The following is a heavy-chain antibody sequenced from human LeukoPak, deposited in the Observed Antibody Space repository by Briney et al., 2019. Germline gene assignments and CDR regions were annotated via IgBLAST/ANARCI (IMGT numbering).Heavy chain of an antibody. CDR2: IYYSGST. CDR3: ARGRGRWLQSQRYYYYYMDV. J-gene: IGHJ6*03. V-gene: IGHV4-39*07. D-gene: IGHD5-24*01. Sequence: SETLSLTSTVSGGSITSSSYYWGWIRQPPGKGLEWIGSIYYSGSTYYNPSLKSRVTISVDTSKNQFSLKLSSVTAADTAVYYCARGRGRWLQSQRYYYYYMDVWGKGTTVTVSS. CDR1: GGSITSSSYY.